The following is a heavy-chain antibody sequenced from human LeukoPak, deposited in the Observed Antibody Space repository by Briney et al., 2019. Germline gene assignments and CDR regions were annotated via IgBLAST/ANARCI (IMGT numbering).Heavy chain of an antibody. CDR2: IRYDGSNK. J-gene: IGHJ3*02. V-gene: IGHV3-30*02. Sequence: PGGSLRLSCAAFAFTFSNYGMHWVRQASGKGLEWVEFIRYDGSNKYHADSVKGRFTISRDNSKNTLYLQMESLRDEDTAVYYCAFTSGGGKSDVFDIWGQGTMVTV. CDR1: AFTFSNYG. D-gene: IGHD1-1*01. CDR3: AFTSGGGKSDVFDI.